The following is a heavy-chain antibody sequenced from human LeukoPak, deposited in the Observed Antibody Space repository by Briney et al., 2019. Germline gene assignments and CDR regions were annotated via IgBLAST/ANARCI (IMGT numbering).Heavy chain of an antibody. Sequence: GRSLRLSCAASGFTFDDYAMHWVWQAPGKGLEWVSRVTWNRGSIDYADSVKGRFTISRDNAKNSLYLQLNSLRPEDTALYYCAKDSLYDSGGAFDIWGQGTMVTVSS. CDR2: VTWNRGSI. D-gene: IGHD4-23*01. CDR1: GFTFDDYA. CDR3: AKDSLYDSGGAFDI. V-gene: IGHV3-9*01. J-gene: IGHJ3*02.